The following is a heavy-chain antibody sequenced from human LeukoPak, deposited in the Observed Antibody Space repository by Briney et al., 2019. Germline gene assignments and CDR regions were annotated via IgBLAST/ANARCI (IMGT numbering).Heavy chain of an antibody. J-gene: IGHJ4*02. D-gene: IGHD5-12*01. Sequence: AESLRISCKGSGYSFSKYWISWVPQMPGKGLEWMGRIDPSDSYTNYSPSFQGHVTFSGDKSISTVYLQWSSLKASDTAMYYCARQPSGYAAPDYWGQGTLVTVSS. CDR1: GYSFSKYW. V-gene: IGHV5-10-1*01. CDR2: IDPSDSYT. CDR3: ARQPSGYAAPDY.